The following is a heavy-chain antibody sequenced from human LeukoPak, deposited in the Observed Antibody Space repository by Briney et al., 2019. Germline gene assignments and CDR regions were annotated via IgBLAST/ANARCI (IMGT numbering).Heavy chain of an antibody. V-gene: IGHV3-66*01. J-gene: IGHJ6*03. D-gene: IGHD2-2*01. CDR2: IYSGGST. CDR1: GFTVSSNY. Sequence: GGSLRLSCAASGFTVSSNYMSWVRQAPGKGLEWVSVIYSGGSTYYADSVKGRFTISRDNSKNTLYLQMNSLRAEDTAVYYCARGPFDVPYYYMDVWGKGTTVTISS. CDR3: ARGPFDVPYYYMDV.